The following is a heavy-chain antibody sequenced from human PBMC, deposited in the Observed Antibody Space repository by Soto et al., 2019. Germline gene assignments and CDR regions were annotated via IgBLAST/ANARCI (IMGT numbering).Heavy chain of an antibody. V-gene: IGHV3-21*06. CDR1: GFTFTSYT. D-gene: IGHD6-13*01. CDR3: ARERVYATGPLDF. J-gene: IGHJ4*02. CDR2: ISSSSDYI. Sequence: GGSLRLSCAASGFTFTSYTMNWVRQAPGKGLEWVSSISSSSDYIYYADSLKGRVTISRDNAKNSLFLDSNHPTGEEPAWYDFARERVYATGPLDFWGQGTLVTV.